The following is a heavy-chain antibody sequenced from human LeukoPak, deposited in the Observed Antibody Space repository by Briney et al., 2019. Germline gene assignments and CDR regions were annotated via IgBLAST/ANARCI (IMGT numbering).Heavy chain of an antibody. J-gene: IGHJ4*02. V-gene: IGHV3-21*01. CDR2: ISSSSSYI. D-gene: IGHD2/OR15-2a*01. CDR1: GFTFSSYS. Sequence: GGSLRLSCAASGFTFSSYSMNWVRQAPGKGLEWVSFISSSSSYIYYADSVKGRFTISRDNSKNSLYLQMNSLRAEDTAVYYCARDWFHAIDYWGQGTLVTVSS. CDR3: ARDWFHAIDY.